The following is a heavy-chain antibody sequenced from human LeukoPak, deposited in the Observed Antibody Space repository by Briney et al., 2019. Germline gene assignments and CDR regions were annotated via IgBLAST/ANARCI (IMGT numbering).Heavy chain of an antibody. J-gene: IGHJ4*02. CDR2: LYSGGST. V-gene: IGHV3-66*01. D-gene: IGHD1-26*01. CDR1: GFSVSDTY. CDR3: ARGKSGIYTRPFDY. Sequence: GGSLRLSCAASGFSVSDTYMSWVRQAPGKGLEWVSLLYSGGSTHYADSVKGRFTISRDKTKNMLSLQMNSLRAEDTAVYYCARGKSGIYTRPFDYWGQGTLVTVSS.